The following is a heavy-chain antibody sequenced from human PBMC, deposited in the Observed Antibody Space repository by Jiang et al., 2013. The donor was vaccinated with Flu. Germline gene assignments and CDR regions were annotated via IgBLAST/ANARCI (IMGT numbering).Heavy chain of an antibody. CDR2: TYYRSKWYN. V-gene: IGHV6-1*01. Sequence: PSRGLEWLGRTYYRSKWYNDYAVSVKSRITINPDTSKNQFSLQLNSVTPEDTAVYYCARTSHYCSGGSCYSISGDYWGQGTLVTVSS. D-gene: IGHD2-15*01. CDR3: ARTSHYCSGGSCYSISGDY. J-gene: IGHJ4*02.